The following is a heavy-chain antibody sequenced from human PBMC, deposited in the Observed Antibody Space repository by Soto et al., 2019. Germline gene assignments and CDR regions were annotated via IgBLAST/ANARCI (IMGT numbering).Heavy chain of an antibody. J-gene: IGHJ4*02. CDR2: IYSGGYT. D-gene: IGHD3-10*01. CDR3: GTTPGGGGY. CDR1: GFTVSNNY. Sequence: EVQLVESGGGLIQPGGSLRLSCAVSGFTVSNNYMSWVRQAPGKGLEGVSVIYSGGYTAYGDSVKGRFTISRDNSKNTLFLQTNTPGAHAPACFYCGTTPGGGGYWGQGTLVTVSS. V-gene: IGHV3-53*01.